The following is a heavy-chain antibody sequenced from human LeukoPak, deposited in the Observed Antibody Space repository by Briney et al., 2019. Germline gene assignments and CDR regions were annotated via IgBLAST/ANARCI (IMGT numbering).Heavy chain of an antibody. CDR3: ARGGQWLVLHAFDI. CDR1: GFTFSTYW. CDR2: IKQDGSEK. Sequence: GGSLRLSCVASGFTFSTYWMTWVRQAPGKGLEWVANIKQDGSEKYYVDSVKGRFTISRDNAKNSLYLQMNSLRAEDTAVYYCARGGQWLVLHAFDIWGQGTMVTVSS. D-gene: IGHD6-19*01. V-gene: IGHV3-7*01. J-gene: IGHJ3*02.